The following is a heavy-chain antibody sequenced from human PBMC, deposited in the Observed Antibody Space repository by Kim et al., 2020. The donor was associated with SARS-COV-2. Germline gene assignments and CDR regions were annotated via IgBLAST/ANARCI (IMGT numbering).Heavy chain of an antibody. Sequence: ASVKVSCKASGYILSRYGMNWVRQAPGQGLEWMGWIDGKTGNPTYAQGFTGRLVVSLDTSVSTAYLQISSLKTDDTAIYYCAGDTTWQYDSWGQGTLVTVS. J-gene: IGHJ4*02. D-gene: IGHD1-26*01. V-gene: IGHV7-4-1*02. CDR3: AGDTTWQYDS. CDR2: IDGKTGNP. CDR1: GYILSRYG.